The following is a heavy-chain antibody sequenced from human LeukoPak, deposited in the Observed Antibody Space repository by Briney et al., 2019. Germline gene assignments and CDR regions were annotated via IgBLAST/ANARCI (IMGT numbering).Heavy chain of an antibody. J-gene: IGHJ5*02. CDR3: AREGAIFGVVIIIPWFDP. V-gene: IGHV4-38-2*02. Sequence: NPSETLSLTCAVSGYSISSGYYWGWIRQPPGKGLEWIGSIYHSGSTYYNPSLRSRVTISVDTSKNQFSLKLSSVTAADTAVYYCAREGAIFGVVIIIPWFDPWGQGTLVTVSS. CDR1: GYSISSGYY. D-gene: IGHD3-3*01. CDR2: IYHSGST.